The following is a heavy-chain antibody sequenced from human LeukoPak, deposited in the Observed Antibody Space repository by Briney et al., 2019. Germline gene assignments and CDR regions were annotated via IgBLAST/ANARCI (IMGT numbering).Heavy chain of an antibody. CDR3: ARDPYDSGWYRFAY. CDR2: IYSGGST. CDR1: GFTVSSNY. D-gene: IGHD6-19*01. Sequence: GGSLRLSCAASGFTVSSNYMSWVRQAPGKGLEWVSVIYSGGSTYYADSVKGRFTISRDNSKNTLYLQMNSLRAEDTAVYYCARDPYDSGWYRFAYWGQGTLVTVSS. V-gene: IGHV3-53*01. J-gene: IGHJ4*02.